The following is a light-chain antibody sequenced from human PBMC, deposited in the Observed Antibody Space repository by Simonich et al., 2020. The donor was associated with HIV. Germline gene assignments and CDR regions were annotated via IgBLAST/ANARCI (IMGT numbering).Light chain of an antibody. CDR3: RQRFNWPPT. J-gene: IGKJ1*01. Sequence: EIVLTRSPATLSLSPGERATLSCRASQSVSSYLAWYQQKPGQAPRLLIYDASNRATGNPARFSGSGSGTDFTLTISSLEPEDFAVYYCRQRFNWPPTFGQGTKVEIK. CDR2: DAS. CDR1: QSVSSY. V-gene: IGKV3-11*01.